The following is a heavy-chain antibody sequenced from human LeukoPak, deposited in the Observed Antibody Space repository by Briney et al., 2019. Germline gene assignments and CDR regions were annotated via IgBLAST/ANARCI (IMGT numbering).Heavy chain of an antibody. D-gene: IGHD3-22*01. Sequence: GGSLRLSCAASGFTFSSNYMSWVRQAPGKGVEGVSVIYSGGSTSYADSVKGRFTISRDNSKNTLYLQMNSLRAEDTAVYYCAREQMIWNAFDIWGQGTMVTVSS. J-gene: IGHJ3*02. CDR2: IYSGGST. V-gene: IGHV3-53*01. CDR1: GFTFSSNY. CDR3: AREQMIWNAFDI.